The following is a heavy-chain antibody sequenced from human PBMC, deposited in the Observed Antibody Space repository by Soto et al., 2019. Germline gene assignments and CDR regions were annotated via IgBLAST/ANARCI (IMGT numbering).Heavy chain of an antibody. V-gene: IGHV3-73*01. J-gene: IGHJ5*02. CDR3: TKIYYDSSGNH. CDR2: IRSKANSYAT. CDR1: GFIVIVSA. D-gene: IGHD3-22*01. Sequence: GSLRLCCAVSGFIVIVSAMHLAREAAGKGLEWVGRIRSKANSYATAYAASVKGRFTISRDDSKNTAYLQMNSLKTEDTAVYYCTKIYYDSSGNHWGQGTLVTVYS.